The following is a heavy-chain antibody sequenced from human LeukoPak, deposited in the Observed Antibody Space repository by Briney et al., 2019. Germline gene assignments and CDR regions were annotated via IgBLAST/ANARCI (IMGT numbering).Heavy chain of an antibody. D-gene: IGHD2-15*01. J-gene: IGHJ3*02. CDR2: IYTSGST. CDR1: GGSISSYY. CDR3: SRDRYCSGGSCGDAFDI. V-gene: IGHV4-4*09. Sequence: SETLSLTCTVSGGSISSYYWSWIRQPPGKGLEWIGYIYTSGSTNYYPYLKSRVTISVDTSKNQFSLKLSSVTAADTAVYYCSRDRYCSGGSCGDAFDIWGQGTMVTVSS.